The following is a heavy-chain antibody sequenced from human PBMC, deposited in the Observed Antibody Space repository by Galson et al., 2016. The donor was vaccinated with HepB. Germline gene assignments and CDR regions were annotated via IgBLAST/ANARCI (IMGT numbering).Heavy chain of an antibody. CDR3: AKEMNKYGGIIGNDAFDV. V-gene: IGHV3-30*18. CDR1: GFSFSTYG. D-gene: IGHD3-16*02. J-gene: IGHJ3*01. CDR2: ISHDGSSE. Sequence: SLRLSCAASGFSFSTYGLNWVRQAPGKGLEWVAVISHDGSSEYYADSVKGRFTISRDNSKNTLYLQMNSLRVEDTAIFYCAKEMNKYGGIIGNDAFDVWGQGTMVTVSS.